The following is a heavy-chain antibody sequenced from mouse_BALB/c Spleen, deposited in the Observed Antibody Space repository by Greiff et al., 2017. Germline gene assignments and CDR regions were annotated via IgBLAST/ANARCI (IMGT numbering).Heavy chain of an antibody. V-gene: IGHV5-9-4*01. CDR2: ISSGGSYT. CDR3: ARRGFDY. Sequence: VQVVESGGGLVKPGGSLKLSCAASGFTFSSYAMSWVRQSPEKRLEWVAEISSGGSYTYYPDTVTGRFTISRDNAKNTLYLEMSSLRSEDTAMYYCARRGFDYWGQGTTLTVSS. CDR1: GFTFSSYA. J-gene: IGHJ2*01.